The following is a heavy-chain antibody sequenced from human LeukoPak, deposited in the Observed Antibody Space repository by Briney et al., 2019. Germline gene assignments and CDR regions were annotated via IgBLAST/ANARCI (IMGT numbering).Heavy chain of an antibody. CDR3: AKGRGYCSSTSCWRTFDY. Sequence: PGGSLRLSCAASGFTFSSYAMSWVRQAPGKGLEWVSAISGSGGSTYYADSVKGRFTISRDNSKNTLYLQMNSLRAKDTAVYYCAKGRGYCSSTSCWRTFDYWGQGTLVTVSS. CDR1: GFTFSSYA. V-gene: IGHV3-23*01. J-gene: IGHJ4*02. CDR2: ISGSGGST. D-gene: IGHD2-2*01.